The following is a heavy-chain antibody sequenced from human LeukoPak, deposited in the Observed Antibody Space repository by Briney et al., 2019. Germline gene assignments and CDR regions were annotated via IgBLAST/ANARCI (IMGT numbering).Heavy chain of an antibody. CDR2: ISGSGGST. Sequence: RGSLRLSCAASGFTFSSYAMSWVRQAPGKGLEWVSAISGSGGSTYYADSVKGRFTISRDNFKNTLYLQMNSLRAEDTAVYYCAKERAIAAAGTGGWFDPWGQGTLVTVSS. D-gene: IGHD6-13*01. CDR1: GFTFSSYA. CDR3: AKERAIAAAGTGGWFDP. J-gene: IGHJ5*02. V-gene: IGHV3-23*01.